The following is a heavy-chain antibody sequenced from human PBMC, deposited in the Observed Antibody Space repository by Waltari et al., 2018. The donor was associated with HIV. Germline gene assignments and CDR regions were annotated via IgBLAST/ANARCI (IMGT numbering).Heavy chain of an antibody. CDR2: ISSDIGYR. Sequence: EVQLVESGGGLVKPGGSLRLSCAASGFTFNFYSMNWVRQAPGKVLEWLSAISSDIGYRSYADSVRGRFTISRDNAKTSLYLQMNSLRAEDTAVYYCARDFGSGSSGWYDYWGQGTLVTVSS. D-gene: IGHD6-19*01. J-gene: IGHJ4*02. CDR3: ARDFGSGSSGWYDY. CDR1: GFTFNFYS. V-gene: IGHV3-21*02.